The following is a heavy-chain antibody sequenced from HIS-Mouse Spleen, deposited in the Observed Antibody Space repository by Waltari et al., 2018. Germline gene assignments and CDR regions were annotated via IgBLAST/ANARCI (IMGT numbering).Heavy chain of an antibody. V-gene: IGHV4-39*07. CDR1: GGSISRSSYY. J-gene: IGHJ2*01. CDR3: AREIPYSSSWYDWYFDL. D-gene: IGHD6-13*01. CDR2: IYYSGST. Sequence: QLQLQESGPGLVKPSETLSLTCTVSGGSISRSSYYWGWIRQPPGQGLGWSGSIYYSGSTCYYPSRNSRVTMSLDTSKTQCSLKLSSVTAADTAVYYCAREIPYSSSWYDWYFDLWGRGTLVTVSS.